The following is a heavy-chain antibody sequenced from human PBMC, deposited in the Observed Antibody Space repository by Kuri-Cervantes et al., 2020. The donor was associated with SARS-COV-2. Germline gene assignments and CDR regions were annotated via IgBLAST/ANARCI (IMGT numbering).Heavy chain of an antibody. J-gene: IGHJ4*02. D-gene: IGHD3-22*01. Sequence: GSLRLSCTVSGGSISSSSYYWGWIRQPPGKGLEWIGSIYYSGSTYYNPSLKSRVTISVDTSKNQFSLKLSSVTAADTAVYYCARGLGYYYDSSGYGPVYYFDYWGQGTLVTVSS. CDR3: ARGLGYYYDSSGYGPVYYFDY. CDR1: GGSISSSSYY. V-gene: IGHV4-39*01. CDR2: IYYSGST.